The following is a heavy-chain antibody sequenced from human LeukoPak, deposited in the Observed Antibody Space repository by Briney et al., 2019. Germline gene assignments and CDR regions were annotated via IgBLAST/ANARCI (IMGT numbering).Heavy chain of an antibody. J-gene: IGHJ4*02. CDR3: ARLPYCGGDCYSRGKYYFDY. V-gene: IGHV5-51*01. CDR2: IYPGDSDT. Sequence: GESLKISCKGSGYSCTSYWIGWVRQMPGKGLEWMGIIYPGDSDTRYSPSFQGQVTISADKSISTAYLQWSSLKASDTAMYYCARLPYCGGDCYSRGKYYFDYWGQGTLVTVSS. D-gene: IGHD2-21*02. CDR1: GYSCTSYW.